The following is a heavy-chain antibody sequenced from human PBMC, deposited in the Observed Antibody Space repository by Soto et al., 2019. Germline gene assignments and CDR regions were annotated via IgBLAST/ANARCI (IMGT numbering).Heavy chain of an antibody. V-gene: IGHV3-74*01. CDR2: IKRDGSTT. Sequence: EVQLVESGGGLVQPGGSLRLSCAASGFTFSDYWMHWVRQAPGKWLEWVSRIKRDGSTTNYADSVKGRFTISRDNAKNTLYLEMNSLRVEDTADYYCARGAINYYYGDVWGKGTSVTVSS. J-gene: IGHJ6*03. CDR1: GFTFSDYW. CDR3: ARGAINYYYGDV. D-gene: IGHD5-12*01.